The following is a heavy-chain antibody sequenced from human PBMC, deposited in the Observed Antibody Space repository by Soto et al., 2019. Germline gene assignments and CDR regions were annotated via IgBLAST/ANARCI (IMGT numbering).Heavy chain of an antibody. J-gene: IGHJ4*02. D-gene: IGHD3-3*01. CDR1: GFTFNYYA. Sequence: GGSLRLSCAASGFTFNYYAMTWVRQAPGKGLEWVSAISGSGGSTYYTDSVLGRFTISRDNSKNTLYLQMNSLRAEDTALYYCAKGGTDLILEWSADFDSWGQGTLVTVSS. V-gene: IGHV3-23*01. CDR2: ISGSGGST. CDR3: AKGGTDLILEWSADFDS.